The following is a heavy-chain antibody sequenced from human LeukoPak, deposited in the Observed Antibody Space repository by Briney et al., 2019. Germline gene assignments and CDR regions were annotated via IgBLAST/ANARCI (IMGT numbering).Heavy chain of an antibody. Sequence: PGGSLRLSCAASVFAFSSYAMSWVRQAPGKGLEWVSAISGSGGSTYYADSVKGRFTISRDNSKNTLYLQMNSLRAEDTAVYYCAKDPTYYYDSSGYYGDYWGQGTLVTVSS. J-gene: IGHJ4*02. CDR1: VFAFSSYA. CDR2: ISGSGGST. V-gene: IGHV3-23*01. CDR3: AKDPTYYYDSSGYYGDY. D-gene: IGHD3-22*01.